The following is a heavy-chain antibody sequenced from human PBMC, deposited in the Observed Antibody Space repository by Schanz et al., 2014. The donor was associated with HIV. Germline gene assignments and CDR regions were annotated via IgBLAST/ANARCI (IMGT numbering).Heavy chain of an antibody. CDR2: IKTDGTEK. J-gene: IGHJ4*02. CDR1: GFTFSGYW. CDR3: ARRQWVAPGY. D-gene: IGHD6-19*01. V-gene: IGHV3-7*01. Sequence: EVQLLESGGGLVQPGGSLRLSCAASGFTFSGYWMAWVRQAPGKGLEWMASIKTDGTEKYYVDSVKGRFTISRDNAKRSLYLQMDSLTAEDTAVYYCARRQWVAPGYWGQGTLVTVSS.